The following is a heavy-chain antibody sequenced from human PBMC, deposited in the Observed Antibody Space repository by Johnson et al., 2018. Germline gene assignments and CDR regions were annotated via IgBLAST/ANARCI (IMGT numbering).Heavy chain of an antibody. J-gene: IGHJ6*03. CDR3: ASNYGSGNYYYMDV. V-gene: IGHV1-69*02. Sequence: QVQLVQSGAEVKKPGSSXKVSCKASGGTFSSYTISWVRQAPGQGLEWMGRIIPILGIANYAQKFQGRVTITADKSTSTAYMELSSLRSEDTAVYYCASNYGSGNYYYMDVWGKGTTVTVSS. CDR2: IIPILGIA. D-gene: IGHD3-10*01. CDR1: GGTFSSYT.